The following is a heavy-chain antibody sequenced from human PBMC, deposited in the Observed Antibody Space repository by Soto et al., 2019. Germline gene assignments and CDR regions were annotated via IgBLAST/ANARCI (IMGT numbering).Heavy chain of an antibody. CDR3: ARESRGVISYYFDY. CDR1: DGSISSYY. J-gene: IGHJ4*02. V-gene: IGHV4-59*01. CDR2: ISYSGST. D-gene: IGHD3-10*01. Sequence: PSETLSLTCTVSDGSISSYYWSWIRQPPGKGLEWIGYISYSGSTNYNPSLKSRVTISVDAAKNQFSLRLSSVTAADTAVYYCARESRGVISYYFDYWGQGTLVTVSS.